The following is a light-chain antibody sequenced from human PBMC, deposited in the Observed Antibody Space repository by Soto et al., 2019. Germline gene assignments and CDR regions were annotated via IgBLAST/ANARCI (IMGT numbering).Light chain of an antibody. CDR3: LRSDNWLIT. Sequence: EIVMTQSPATLSVSPGERATLSCRASQSVSSNLAWYQQKPGQAPRLRVYGASTRATGIPARFSGSGSGTEFTLTFSSLQAEDFGVYHCLRSDNWLITIGQVTSLEI. CDR1: QSVSSN. V-gene: IGKV3-15*01. J-gene: IGKJ5*01. CDR2: GAS.